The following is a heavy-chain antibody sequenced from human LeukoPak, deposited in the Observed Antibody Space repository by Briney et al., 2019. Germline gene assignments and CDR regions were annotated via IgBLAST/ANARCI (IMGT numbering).Heavy chain of an antibody. J-gene: IGHJ4*02. D-gene: IGHD5-24*01. Sequence: GGSLRLSCAASGFTVSSNYMSWVRQAPGKGLEWVSVIYSGGSTYYADSVKGRFTISRDNSKNTLYLQMNSLRAEDTAVYYCARDGYNLYYFDYWGQGTLVTVSS. CDR2: IYSGGST. V-gene: IGHV3-66*02. CDR3: ARDGYNLYYFDY. CDR1: GFTVSSNY.